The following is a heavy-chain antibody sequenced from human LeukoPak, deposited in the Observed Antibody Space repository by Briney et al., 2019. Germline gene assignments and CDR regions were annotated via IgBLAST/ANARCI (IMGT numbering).Heavy chain of an antibody. D-gene: IGHD3-10*01. J-gene: IGHJ5*02. V-gene: IGHV4-30-2*01. CDR3: ARGGDWFGELGPWFDP. CDR2: IYHSGST. Sequence: SETLSLTCAVSGGSISSGGYSWSWIRQPPGKGLEWIGYIYHSGSTYYNPSLKSRVTISVDRSKNQFSLKLSSVTAADTAVYYCARGGDWFGELGPWFDPWGQGTLVTVSS. CDR1: GGSISSGGYS.